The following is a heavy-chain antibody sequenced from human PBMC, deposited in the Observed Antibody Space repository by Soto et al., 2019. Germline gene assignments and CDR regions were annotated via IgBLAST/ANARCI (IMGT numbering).Heavy chain of an antibody. Sequence: PGGSLRLSCAVAGFRVSDYEMNWVRQAPGKWLGWISLITSGGTVTYYGDSMKGRFTISRDTAKNSMYLEMHSLKAEDTAVYYCATYYDFWSGYLPGYGMDVWGQGTTVTVSS. V-gene: IGHV3-48*03. D-gene: IGHD3-3*01. CDR2: ITSGGTVT. CDR1: GFRVSDYE. CDR3: ATYYDFWSGYLPGYGMDV. J-gene: IGHJ6*02.